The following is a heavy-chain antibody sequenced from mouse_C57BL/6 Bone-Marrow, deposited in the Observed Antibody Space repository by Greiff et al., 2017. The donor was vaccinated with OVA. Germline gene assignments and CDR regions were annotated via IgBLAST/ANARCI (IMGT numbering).Heavy chain of an antibody. CDR1: GFTFSDYY. V-gene: IGHV5-16*01. J-gene: IGHJ1*03. CDR2: INYDGSST. D-gene: IGHD2-4*01. Sequence: EVQVVESEGGLVQPGSSMKLSCTASGFTFSDYYMAWVRQVPEKGLEWVANINYDGSSTYYLDSLKSRFIISRDNAKNILYLQMSSLKSEDTATYYCAREGDYDYDGDWYFDVWGTGTTVTVSS. CDR3: AREGDYDYDGDWYFDV.